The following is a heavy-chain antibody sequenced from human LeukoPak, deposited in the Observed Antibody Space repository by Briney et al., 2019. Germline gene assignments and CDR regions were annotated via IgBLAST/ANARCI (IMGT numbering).Heavy chain of an antibody. CDR2: MHHSGIT. CDR3: ARTAREFDY. Sequence: ASETLSLIRTVSGGSISIYYWSWIRQPPGKGLESIGYMHHSGITNYNPSLKSRVTLSMDTSKNQFSLKLSSVTAADTAVYYCARTAREFDYWGQGTLVTVSS. J-gene: IGHJ4*02. V-gene: IGHV4-59*01. CDR1: GGSISIYY.